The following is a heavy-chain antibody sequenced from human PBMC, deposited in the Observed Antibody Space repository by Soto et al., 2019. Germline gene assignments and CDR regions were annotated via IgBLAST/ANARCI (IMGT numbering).Heavy chain of an antibody. CDR3: ARYRFSASWSKFAY. V-gene: IGHV4-31*03. D-gene: IGHD6-13*01. CDR1: GGSISSGGCY. CDR2: IYYSGIT. J-gene: IGHJ4*02. Sequence: PSETLSLTCTVSGGSISSGGCYWSWIRQHPGKGLEWIGNIYYSGITYYNPSLKSRVTISLDTSKRQFSLKLSSVTAADTAVYYCARYRFSASWSKFAYWGQGTLVTVSS.